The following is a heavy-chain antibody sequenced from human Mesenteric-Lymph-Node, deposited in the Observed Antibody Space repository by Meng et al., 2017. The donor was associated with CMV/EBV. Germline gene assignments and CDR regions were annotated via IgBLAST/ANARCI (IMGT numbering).Heavy chain of an antibody. CDR1: GFTFSSYA. D-gene: IGHD2-2*02. J-gene: IGHJ4*02. CDR3: AKLKSTSCYSSLDY. Sequence: SYAASGFTFSSYAMSWVRQAPGKGLEWVSAISGSGGSTYYADSVKGRFTISRDNSKNTLYLQMNSLRAEDTAVYYCAKLKSTSCYSSLDYWGQGTLVTVSS. CDR2: ISGSGGST. V-gene: IGHV3-23*01.